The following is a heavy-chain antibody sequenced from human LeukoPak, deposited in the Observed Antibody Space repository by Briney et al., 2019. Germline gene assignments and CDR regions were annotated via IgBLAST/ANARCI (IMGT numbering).Heavy chain of an antibody. J-gene: IGHJ6*02. CDR2: ISAYNGNT. CDR3: ARIDSAYCGGDCYWRMGVEYYYYYGMDV. Sequence: GASVKVSCKASGYTFTSYGISWVRQAPGQGLEWMGWISAYNGNTNYAQKLQGRVTMTTDTSTSTAYMELRSLRSDDTAVYYCARIDSAYCGGDCYWRMGVEYYYYYGMDVWGQGTTVTVSS. D-gene: IGHD2-21*02. V-gene: IGHV1-18*01. CDR1: GYTFTSYG.